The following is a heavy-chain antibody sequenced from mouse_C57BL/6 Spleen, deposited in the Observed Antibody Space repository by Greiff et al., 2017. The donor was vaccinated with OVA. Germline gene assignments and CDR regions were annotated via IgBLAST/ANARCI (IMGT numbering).Heavy chain of an antibody. Sequence: EVMLVESGGGLVKPGGSLKLSCAASGFTFSSYAMSWVRQTPEKRLEWVATISDGGSYTYYPDNVKGRFTISRDNAKNNLYLQMSHLKSEDTAMYYCARGSTVLGAMDYWGQGTSVTVSS. V-gene: IGHV5-4*03. CDR1: GFTFSSYA. J-gene: IGHJ4*01. CDR2: ISDGGSYT. D-gene: IGHD1-1*01. CDR3: ARGSTVLGAMDY.